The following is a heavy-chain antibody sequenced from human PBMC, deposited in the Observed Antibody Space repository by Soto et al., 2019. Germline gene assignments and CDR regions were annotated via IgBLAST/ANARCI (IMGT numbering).Heavy chain of an antibody. CDR1: GLTFTSYW. CDR2: IYPGDSDS. Sequence: GESLKISCKGSGLTFTSYWIAWVRQMPGKGLEWMGIIYPGDSDSSYSPSFQGQVTISADKSINTAYLHWSSLKASDTAIYYCAKHEGYCSTTTCSNFDYWGQGTLVTVSS. CDR3: AKHEGYCSTTTCSNFDY. J-gene: IGHJ4*02. D-gene: IGHD2-2*01. V-gene: IGHV5-51*01.